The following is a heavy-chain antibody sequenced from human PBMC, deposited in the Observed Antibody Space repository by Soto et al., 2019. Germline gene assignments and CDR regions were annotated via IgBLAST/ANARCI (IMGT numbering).Heavy chain of an antibody. CDR3: ARAYYDIFKPSCPRSNWFDP. CDR2: IIPIFGTA. CDR1: GGTFSSYA. V-gene: IGHV1-69*06. Sequence: GASVKVSCKASGGTFSSYAISWVRQDPGQGLEWMGGIIPIFGTANYAQKFQGRVTITADKSTSTAYMELSSLRSEDTSVYYCARAYYDIFKPSCPRSNWFDPWRQGTLVTVSS. J-gene: IGHJ5*02. D-gene: IGHD3-9*01.